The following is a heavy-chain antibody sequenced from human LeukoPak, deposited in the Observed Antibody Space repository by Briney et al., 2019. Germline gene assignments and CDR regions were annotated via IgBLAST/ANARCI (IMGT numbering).Heavy chain of an antibody. Sequence: PGGSLRLSCTASGFTSGDYAMSWFRQAPGKGLEWGGFIRSKAYGGTTEYPASVKGRFTISRDDSKSIAYLQMNSLKTEDTAVYYCTRDSGVCSGGSCYSGYYFDYWGQGTLVTVSS. CDR2: IRSKAYGGTT. V-gene: IGHV3-49*03. CDR3: TRDSGVCSGGSCYSGYYFDY. CDR1: GFTSGDYA. J-gene: IGHJ4*02. D-gene: IGHD2-15*01.